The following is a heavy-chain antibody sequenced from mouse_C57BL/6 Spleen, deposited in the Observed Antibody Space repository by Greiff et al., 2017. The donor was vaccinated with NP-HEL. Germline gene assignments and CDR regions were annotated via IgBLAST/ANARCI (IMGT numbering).Heavy chain of an antibody. V-gene: IGHV1-42*01. Sequence: EVQRVESGPELVKPGALVKISCKASGYSFTGYYMNWVKQSPEKSLEWIGEINPSTGGTTYNQKFKAKATLTVDKSSSTAYMQLKSLTSEDSAVYYCASSSYDYFDYWGQGTTLTVSS. CDR2: INPSTGGT. J-gene: IGHJ2*01. CDR1: GYSFTGYY. D-gene: IGHD1-1*01. CDR3: ASSSYDYFDY.